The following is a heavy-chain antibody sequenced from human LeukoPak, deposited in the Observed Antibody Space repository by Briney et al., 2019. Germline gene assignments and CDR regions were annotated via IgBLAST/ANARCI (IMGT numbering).Heavy chain of an antibody. J-gene: IGHJ6*02. D-gene: IGHD1-14*01. CDR3: ARGRTTTYYYYGMDV. CDR1: GYTFTSYD. Sequence: ASVKVSCKASGYTFTSYDINWVRQATGQGLEWMGWMNPNSGNTGYAQKFQGRVTMTRNTSMSTAYMELSSLRSEDTAVYYCARGRTTTYYYYGMDVWGQGTTVTVSS. V-gene: IGHV1-8*01. CDR2: MNPNSGNT.